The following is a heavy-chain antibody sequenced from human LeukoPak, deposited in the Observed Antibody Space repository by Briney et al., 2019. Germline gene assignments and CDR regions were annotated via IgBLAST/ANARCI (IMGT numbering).Heavy chain of an antibody. J-gene: IGHJ4*02. CDR3: TQSNY. CDR1: GFTFSGSP. Sequence: GGSLRLSCAASGFTFSGSPILWVRQASGKGLEWVGRVRSKADNYATAYAASVQGRCTISRDDSKNTAYLQLNSLKTEDTAVYYCTQSNYWGQGALVTVSS. V-gene: IGHV3-73*01. CDR2: VRSKADNYAT.